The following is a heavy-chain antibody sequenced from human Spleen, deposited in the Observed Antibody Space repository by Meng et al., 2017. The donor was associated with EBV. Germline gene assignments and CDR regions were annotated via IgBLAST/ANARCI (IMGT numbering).Heavy chain of an antibody. J-gene: IGHJ5*02. CDR1: XGSMRSSDW. CDR3: ARRGYYDILTGYLVFWFDP. V-gene: IGHV4-4*02. D-gene: IGHD3-9*01. Sequence: QVQLQESGPGLVKPSGXLSLTCAVSXGSMRSSDWWSWVRQPPGKGLVWIGEIDHSASTNYNPSLKSRVTLSVDKSKNLFSLKLTSVTAADTAVYYCARRGYYDILTGYLVFWFDPWGQGILVTVSS. CDR2: IDHSAST.